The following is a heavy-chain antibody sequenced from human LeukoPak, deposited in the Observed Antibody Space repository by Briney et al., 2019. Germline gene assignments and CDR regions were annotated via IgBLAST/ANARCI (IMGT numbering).Heavy chain of an antibody. V-gene: IGHV1-18*01. D-gene: IGHD3-22*01. CDR3: ARDSYYDSSGFFDY. CDR1: GYTFTSYG. Sequence: ASVKVSCKASGYTFTSYGISWVRQAPGQGLEWMGWISAYNGNTNYAQKLQGRVTMTTDTSTSTAYMELRSLRSDDTAVYYCARDSYYDSSGFFDYWGQGTLVTVSP. J-gene: IGHJ4*02. CDR2: ISAYNGNT.